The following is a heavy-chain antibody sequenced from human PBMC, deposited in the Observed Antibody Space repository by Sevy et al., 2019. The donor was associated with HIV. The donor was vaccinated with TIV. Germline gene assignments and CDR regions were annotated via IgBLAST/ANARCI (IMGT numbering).Heavy chain of an antibody. CDR3: ARGVAEYYYDSSGYSLFDY. CDR1: GYTFTGYY. CDR2: INPNSGGT. J-gene: IGHJ4*02. D-gene: IGHD3-22*01. Sequence: ASVKVSCKASGYTFTGYYMHWVRQAPGQGLEWMGWINPNSGGTNYAQKFQGWVTMTRDTSISTAYMELSRLRSDDAAVYYCARGVAEYYYDSSGYSLFDYWGQGTLVTVSS. V-gene: IGHV1-2*04.